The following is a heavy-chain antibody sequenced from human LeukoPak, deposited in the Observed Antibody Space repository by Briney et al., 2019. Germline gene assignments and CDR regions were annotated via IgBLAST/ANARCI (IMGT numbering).Heavy chain of an antibody. Sequence: PSQTLSLTCTVSGGSISSGSYYWSWIRQPPGKGLEWIGEINHSGSTNYNPSLKSRVTISVDTSKNQFSLKLSSVTAADTAVYYCARRRRAAPDYWGQGTLVTVSS. J-gene: IGHJ4*02. D-gene: IGHD6-25*01. CDR3: ARRRRAAPDY. CDR1: GGSISSGSYY. V-gene: IGHV4-39*07. CDR2: INHSGST.